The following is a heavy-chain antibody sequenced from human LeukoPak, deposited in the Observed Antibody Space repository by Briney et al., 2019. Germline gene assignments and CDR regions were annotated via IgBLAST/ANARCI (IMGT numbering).Heavy chain of an antibody. CDR3: ARGSSSWYEIDY. V-gene: IGHV4-34*01. D-gene: IGHD6-13*01. Sequence: PPETPSLTCAVYGGSFSGYYWSWIRQPPGKGLEWIGEINHSGSTNHNPSLKSRVTISVDTSKNQFSLKLSSVTAADTAVYYCARGSSSWYEIDYWGQGTLVTVSS. CDR1: GGSFSGYY. CDR2: INHSGST. J-gene: IGHJ4*02.